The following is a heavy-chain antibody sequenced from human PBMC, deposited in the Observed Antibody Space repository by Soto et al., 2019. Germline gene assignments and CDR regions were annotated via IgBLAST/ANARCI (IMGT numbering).Heavy chain of an antibody. D-gene: IGHD6-19*01. Sequence: QVQLQESGPGLAKPSETLSLTCTVSGVSVSSAFYYWSWIRQAPGKELEWIGYIFYTGGANYNPSLKSRVTLSIDTSRNQFSLRLASVTAADTAVYYCARDGEGAMAGAFNIWGQGTMVTVSS. CDR1: GVSVSSAFYY. V-gene: IGHV4-61*01. CDR2: IFYTGGA. J-gene: IGHJ3*02. CDR3: ARDGEGAMAGAFNI.